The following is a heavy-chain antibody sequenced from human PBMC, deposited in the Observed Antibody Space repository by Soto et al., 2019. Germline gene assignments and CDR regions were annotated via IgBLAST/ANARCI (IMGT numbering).Heavy chain of an antibody. V-gene: IGHV3-30*07. Sequence: QVQLVESGGGVVQPGRSLRLSCAASGFTFSSYAMHWVRQAPGKGLEWVAVISYDGSNKYYADSVKGRFTISRDNSKNTLYLQMNSLRAEDTAVYYCARDRVSGQPNYSFDYWGQGTLVNVSS. CDR1: GFTFSSYA. D-gene: IGHD6-13*01. J-gene: IGHJ4*02. CDR3: ARDRVSGQPNYSFDY. CDR2: ISYDGSNK.